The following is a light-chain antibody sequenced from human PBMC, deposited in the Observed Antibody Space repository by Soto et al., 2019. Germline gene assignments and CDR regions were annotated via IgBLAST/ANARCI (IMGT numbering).Light chain of an antibody. V-gene: IGLV2-14*01. Sequence: QSVLTQPASVSGSPGHSITISCTGTTSTVGAYNYDSWYQQYPGEAPKVIIYDVSHRPAGVSNRFSGSKSGNTASLTISGLQTQDEADYYCSSYTSATTYVFGTGTKLTVL. J-gene: IGLJ1*01. CDR3: SSYTSATTYV. CDR1: TSTVGAYNY. CDR2: DVS.